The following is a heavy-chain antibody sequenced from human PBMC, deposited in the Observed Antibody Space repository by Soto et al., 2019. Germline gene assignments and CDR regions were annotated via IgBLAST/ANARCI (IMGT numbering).Heavy chain of an antibody. CDR1: GVSISSSSYY. J-gene: IGHJ4*02. V-gene: IGHV4-39*01. CDR2: IYYSGST. D-gene: IGHD3-9*01. CDR3: MTGYLNFDY. Sequence: SETLSLTCTVSGVSISSSSYYWGWIRQPPGKGLEWIGSIYYSGSTYYNPSLKSRVTISVDTSKNQFSLKLSSVTAADTAVYYCMTGYLNFDYWGQGTLVTVSS.